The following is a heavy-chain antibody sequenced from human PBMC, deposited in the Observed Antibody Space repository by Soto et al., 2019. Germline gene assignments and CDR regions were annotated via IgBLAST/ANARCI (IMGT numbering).Heavy chain of an antibody. CDR3: ARCDLSDWYFDL. V-gene: IGHV3-11*05. CDR1: GFTFSDYY. J-gene: IGHJ2*01. CDR2: ISSSSSYT. Sequence: QVQLVESGGGLVKPGGSLRLSCAASGFTFSDYYMSWIRQAPGKGLEWVSYISSSSSYTNYADSVKGRFTISRDNAKNSLYLQMNSLRAEDTAVYYCARCDLSDWYFDLWGRGTLVTVSS. D-gene: IGHD3-16*02.